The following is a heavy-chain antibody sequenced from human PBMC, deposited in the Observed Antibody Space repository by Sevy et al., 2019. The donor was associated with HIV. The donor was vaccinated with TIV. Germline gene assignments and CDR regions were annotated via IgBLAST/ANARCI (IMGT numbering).Heavy chain of an antibody. CDR2: INWNGGST. V-gene: IGHV3-20*04. CDR1: GFTFDDYG. Sequence: GWSLRLSCAASGFTFDDYGMSWVRQAPGKGLEWVSGINWNGGSTGYADSVKGRFTISRDNAKNSLYLQMNSLRAEDTALYYCARVGCSGGSCYFLYYYYMDVWGKGTTVTVSS. CDR3: ARVGCSGGSCYFLYYYYMDV. J-gene: IGHJ6*03. D-gene: IGHD2-15*01.